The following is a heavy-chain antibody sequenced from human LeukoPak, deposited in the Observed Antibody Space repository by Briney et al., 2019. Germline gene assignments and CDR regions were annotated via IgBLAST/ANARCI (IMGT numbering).Heavy chain of an antibody. Sequence: GRSLRLSCAASGFTFSSYAMHWVRQAPGKGLEWVAVISYDGSNKYYADSVRGRFTISRDNSKNTVYLQMNSLRAEDTAVYYCATRGLSGYYYGMDVWGQGTTVTVSS. CDR3: ATRGLSGYYYGMDV. J-gene: IGHJ6*02. V-gene: IGHV3-30*07. CDR2: ISYDGSNK. D-gene: IGHD3/OR15-3a*01. CDR1: GFTFSSYA.